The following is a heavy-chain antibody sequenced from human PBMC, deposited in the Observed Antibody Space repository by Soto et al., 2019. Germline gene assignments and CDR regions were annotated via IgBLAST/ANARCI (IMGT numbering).Heavy chain of an antibody. CDR2: INSDGSST. CDR1: GFTFSSYW. CDR3: ARDGGGSYGRFWFDL. V-gene: IGHV3-74*01. Sequence: TGGSLRLSCAASGFTFSSYWMHWVRQAPGKGLVWVSRINSDGSSTSYADSVKGRFTISRDNAKNTLYLQMNSLRAEDTAVYYCARDGGGSYGRFWFDLWGQGTLVTVSS. D-gene: IGHD1-26*01. J-gene: IGHJ5*02.